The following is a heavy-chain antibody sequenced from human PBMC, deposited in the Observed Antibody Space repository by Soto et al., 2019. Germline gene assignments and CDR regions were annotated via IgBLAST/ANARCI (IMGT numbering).Heavy chain of an antibody. CDR3: ARHSSGWYQDYSYYGMDV. J-gene: IGHJ6*02. CDR1: GGTFSSSA. Sequence: SVKVSCKASGGTFSSSAISWVRQAPGQGLEWMGGIIPIFGTANYAQKFQGRVTITADESTSTAYMELSSLRSEETAVYYCARHSSGWYQDYSYYGMDVWGHRTTVTVS. V-gene: IGHV1-69*13. CDR2: IIPIFGTA. D-gene: IGHD6-19*01.